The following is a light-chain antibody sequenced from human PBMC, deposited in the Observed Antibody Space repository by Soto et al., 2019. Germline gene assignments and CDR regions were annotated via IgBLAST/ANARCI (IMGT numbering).Light chain of an antibody. CDR2: GAS. J-gene: IGKJ3*01. Sequence: PGERATLSCRASQSVSSSYLAWYQQKPGQTPRLLIYGASNRATGIPDRFSGSGSGTDFTLTISRLEPEDFAVYYCLQYDTSPFTFGPGTKVDIK. CDR3: LQYDTSPFT. CDR1: QSVSSSY. V-gene: IGKV3-20*01.